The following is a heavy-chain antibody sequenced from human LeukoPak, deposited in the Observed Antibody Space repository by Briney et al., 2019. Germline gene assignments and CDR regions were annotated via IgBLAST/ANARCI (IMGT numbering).Heavy chain of an antibody. CDR2: IYTSGST. J-gene: IGHJ5*02. D-gene: IGHD2-15*01. Sequence: SETLSLTCTVSGGSTSSGSYYWSWIRQPAGKGLEWIGRIYTSGSTNYNPSLKSRVTISVDTSKNQFSLKLSSVTAADTAVYYCARDPGGYCSGGSYYLYNWFDPWGQGTLVTVSS. CDR3: ARDPGGYCSGGSYYLYNWFDP. CDR1: GGSTSSGSYY. V-gene: IGHV4-61*02.